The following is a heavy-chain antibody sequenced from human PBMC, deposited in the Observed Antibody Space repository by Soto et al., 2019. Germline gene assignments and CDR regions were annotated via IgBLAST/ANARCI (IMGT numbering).Heavy chain of an antibody. CDR1: GFTVNNNY. CDR2: IYDDGST. Sequence: EVQLVESGGGLIQPGGSLRLSCAASGFTVNNNYMGWVRQAPGKGLEWVSVIYDDGSTYYADSMKGRFTISRDNSKNTQYLQMNSLRAEDTAVYYCARAPSGNYYFDSWGQGTLVTVSS. CDR3: ARAPSGNYYFDS. V-gene: IGHV3-53*01. J-gene: IGHJ4*02. D-gene: IGHD1-26*01.